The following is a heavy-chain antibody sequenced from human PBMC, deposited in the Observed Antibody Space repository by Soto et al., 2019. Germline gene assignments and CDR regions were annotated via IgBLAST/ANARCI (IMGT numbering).Heavy chain of an antibody. D-gene: IGHD6-13*01. CDR2: IYWNDDK. CDR3: AHRQSSSWG. J-gene: IGHJ4*02. V-gene: IGHV2-5*01. Sequence: GLDLEWLALIYWNDDKRYSPSLKSRLTITKDTSKNQVVLTMTNMDPVDTATYYCAHRQSSSWGWGQGTLVTVSS.